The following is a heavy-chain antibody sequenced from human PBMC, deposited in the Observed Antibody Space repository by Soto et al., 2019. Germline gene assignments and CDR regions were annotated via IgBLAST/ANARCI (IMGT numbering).Heavy chain of an antibody. CDR1: GFTFNIYA. Sequence: PGGSLRLSCAASGFTFNIYAMSWVRQAPGKGLEWVSAISGSGAGTYYADSVKGRFTTSRDNSKNTLYLQMNSLRAEDTAVYYCARDVQFTIFGVVRYYGMDVWGQGTTVTVSS. D-gene: IGHD3-3*01. V-gene: IGHV3-23*01. CDR3: ARDVQFTIFGVVRYYGMDV. J-gene: IGHJ6*02. CDR2: ISGSGAGT.